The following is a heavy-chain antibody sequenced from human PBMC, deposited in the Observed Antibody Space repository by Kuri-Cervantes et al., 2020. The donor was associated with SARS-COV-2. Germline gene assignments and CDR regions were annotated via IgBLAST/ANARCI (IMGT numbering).Heavy chain of an antibody. Sequence: GGSLRLSCAASGFTFSDYYMSWIRQAPGKGLEWVSYISSSGSTIYYADSVKGRFTISRDNAKNSLYLQMNSLRAEDTAVYYCARDTAGYSYGYIIDLTDPYYYYMDVWGKGTTVTVS. V-gene: IGHV3-11*04. CDR3: ARDTAGYSYGYIIDLTDPYYYYMDV. J-gene: IGHJ6*03. D-gene: IGHD5-18*01. CDR1: GFTFSDYY. CDR2: ISSSGSTI.